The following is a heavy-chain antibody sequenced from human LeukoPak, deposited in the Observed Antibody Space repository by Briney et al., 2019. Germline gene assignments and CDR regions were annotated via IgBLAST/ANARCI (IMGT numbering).Heavy chain of an antibody. V-gene: IGHV3-48*04. CDR3: ARGDPHADL. CDR2: ISSRSTTI. J-gene: IGHJ5*02. CDR1: GFDFRNSF. Sequence: PGGSLRLSCTASGFDFRNSFMSWVRQAPGKGLEWISYISSRSTTIYYADSVKGRFTISRDNARTSLYLQMNSLRVEDTGVYYCARGDPHADLWGQGTLVTVSS.